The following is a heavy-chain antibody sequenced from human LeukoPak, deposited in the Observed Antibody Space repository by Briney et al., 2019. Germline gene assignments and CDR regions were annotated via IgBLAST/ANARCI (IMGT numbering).Heavy chain of an antibody. J-gene: IGHJ4*02. CDR3: ARHLRPGYSSYWTVGN. CDR1: GGSISSSSYY. D-gene: IGHD6-19*01. V-gene: IGHV4-39*01. CDR2: IYYRGST. Sequence: SETLSLTCTVSGGSISSSSYYWGWIRQPPGKGLEWIGSIYYRGSTYYNPSLKSRVTISVDTSKNQFSLKLSSVTAADTAVYYCARHLRPGYSSYWTVGNWGQGTLVTVSS.